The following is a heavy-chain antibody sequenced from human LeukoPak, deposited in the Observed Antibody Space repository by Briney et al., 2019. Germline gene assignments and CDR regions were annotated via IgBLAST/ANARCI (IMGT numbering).Heavy chain of an antibody. CDR3: ARQGGSYHSPGSY. V-gene: IGHV3-74*01. CDR1: GFTFSSYW. J-gene: IGHJ4*02. D-gene: IGHD1-26*01. CDR2: INSDGSST. Sequence: GGSLRLSCAASGFTFSSYWMHWVRQAPGKGLVWVSRINSDGSSTSYADSVKGRFTISRDNAKNSLYLQMNSLRAEDTAVYYCARQGGSYHSPGSYWGQGTLVTVSS.